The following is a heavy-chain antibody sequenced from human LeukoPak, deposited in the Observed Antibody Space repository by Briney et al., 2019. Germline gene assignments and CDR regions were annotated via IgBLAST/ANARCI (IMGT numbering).Heavy chain of an antibody. CDR1: GGSISSGSYY. V-gene: IGHV4-61*02. D-gene: IGHD1-14*01. J-gene: IGHJ6*03. Sequence: SETLSLTCTVSGGSISSGSYYWSWIRQPAGKGLEWIGRIYTSWSTNYNPSLKSRVTISVDTSKNQFSLKLSSVTAADTAVYYCARDYNPPYYYYYYMDVWGKGTTVTVSS. CDR3: ARDYNPPYYYYYYMDV. CDR2: IYTSWST.